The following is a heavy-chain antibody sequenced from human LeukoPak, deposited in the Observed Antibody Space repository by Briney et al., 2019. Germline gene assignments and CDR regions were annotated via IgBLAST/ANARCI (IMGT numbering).Heavy chain of an antibody. J-gene: IGHJ6*02. D-gene: IGHD3-16*01. CDR3: ARVLGKVYYYGMDV. V-gene: IGHV3-30*04. CDR2: ISYYGSNK. CDR1: GFTFSSYA. Sequence: PGGSLRLSCAASGFTFSSYAMHWVRQAPGKGLEWVAVISYYGSNKYYADSAKGRFTISRDNSKNTLYLQMNSLRAEDTAVYYCARVLGKVYYYGMDVWGQGTTVTVSS.